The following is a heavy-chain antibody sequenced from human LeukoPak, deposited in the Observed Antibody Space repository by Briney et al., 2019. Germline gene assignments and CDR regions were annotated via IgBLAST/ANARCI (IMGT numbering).Heavy chain of an antibody. V-gene: IGHV4-34*01. CDR1: GGSFSGYY. J-gene: IGHJ4*02. CDR2: INHSGST. CDR3: ARKSDSSGWSSTYTIFDY. Sequence: SETLSLTCAVYGGSFSGYYWSWIRQPPGKGLEWIGEINHSGSTNYNPSLKSRVTISVDTSKNQFSLKLSSVTAADTAVYYCARKSDSSGWSSTYTIFDYWGQGTLVTVSS. D-gene: IGHD6-13*01.